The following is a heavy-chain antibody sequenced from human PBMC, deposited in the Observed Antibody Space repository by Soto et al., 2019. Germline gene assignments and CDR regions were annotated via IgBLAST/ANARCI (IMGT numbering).Heavy chain of an antibody. CDR2: IYYSGST. D-gene: IGHD3-9*01. Sequence: TSETLSLTCTVSGGSISSSSYYWGWIRQPPGKGLEWIGSIYYSGSTYYNPSLKSRVTISVDTSKNQFSLKLSSVTAADTAVYYCAGHRGTISLTDYWGQGTLVTVSS. J-gene: IGHJ4*02. V-gene: IGHV4-39*01. CDR1: GGSISSSSYY. CDR3: AGHRGTISLTDY.